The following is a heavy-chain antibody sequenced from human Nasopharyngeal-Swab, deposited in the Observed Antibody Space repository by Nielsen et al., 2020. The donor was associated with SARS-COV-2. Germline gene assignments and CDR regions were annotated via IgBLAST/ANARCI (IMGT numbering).Heavy chain of an antibody. V-gene: IGHV1-2*06. D-gene: IGHD6-19*01. Sequence: GSVKVSCKAAGYTFTGYYVHWGRQAPAQGLEGMGRINPNSGGTNYAQKFQGRVTMTRDTSISTAYMELSRLRSDDTAAYYCAREPDSSGWYATSNWFAPWGQAPLVPVSP. CDR3: AREPDSSGWYATSNWFAP. CDR2: INPNSGGT. J-gene: IGHJ5*02. CDR1: GYTFTGYY.